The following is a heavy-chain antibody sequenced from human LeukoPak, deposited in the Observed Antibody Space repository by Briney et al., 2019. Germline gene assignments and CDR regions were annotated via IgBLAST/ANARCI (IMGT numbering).Heavy chain of an antibody. V-gene: IGHV3-7*01. J-gene: IGHJ4*02. Sequence: GALGPSWASTGCRSSSWGRRWICEAAVTLQERVANIKQDGSEKYYVDSVKGRFTISRDNAKNSLYLQMNSLRAEDTAVYYCARDTRYYYDSSGYYATDYWGQGTLVTVSS. D-gene: IGHD3-22*01. CDR2: IKQDGSEK. CDR3: ARDTRYYYDSSGYYATDY. CDR1: GCRSSSWG.